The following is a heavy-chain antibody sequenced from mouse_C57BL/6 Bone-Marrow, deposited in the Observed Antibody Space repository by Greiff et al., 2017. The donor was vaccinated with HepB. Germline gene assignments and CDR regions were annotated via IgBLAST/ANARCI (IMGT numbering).Heavy chain of an antibody. Sequence: EVQLVESGAELVRPGASVKLSCTASGFNIKDDYMHWVKQRPEQGLEWIGWIDPENGDTEYASKFQGKATITADTSSNTAYLQLSSLTSEDTAVYYCTTGRFITTTCYYAMDYWGQGTSVTVSS. CDR1: GFNIKDDY. D-gene: IGHD1-1*01. CDR3: TTGRFITTTCYYAMDY. V-gene: IGHV14-4*01. J-gene: IGHJ4*01. CDR2: IDPENGDT.